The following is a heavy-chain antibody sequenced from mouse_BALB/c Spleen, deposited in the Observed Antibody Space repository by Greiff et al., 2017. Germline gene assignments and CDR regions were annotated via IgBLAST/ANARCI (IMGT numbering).Heavy chain of an antibody. J-gene: IGHJ4*01. CDR1: GFNIKDTY. CDR2: IDPANGNT. Sequence: EVQLQQSGAELVKPGASVKLSCTASGFNIKDTYMHWVKQRPEQGLEWIGRIDPANGNTKYDPKFQGKATITADTSSNTAYLQLSSLTSEDTAVYYCARSVGTTVVRHYAMDYWGQGTSVTVSS. D-gene: IGHD1-1*01. V-gene: IGHV14-3*02. CDR3: ARSVGTTVVRHYAMDY.